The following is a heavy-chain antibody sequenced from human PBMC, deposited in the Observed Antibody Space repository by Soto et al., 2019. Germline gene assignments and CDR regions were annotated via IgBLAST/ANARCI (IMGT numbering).Heavy chain of an antibody. J-gene: IGHJ4*02. CDR3: TRGADCFDY. CDR1: GFTFSSYD. V-gene: IGHV3-13*01. Sequence: EVQLVESGGDLVQPGGSLRLSCAASGFTFSSYDFHWVRQATGKGLEWVSGIGTAGDTYYAGSVKGRFIMSRENAKNSLYRQMNSLRAGDTAVYYCTRGADCFDYWGQGTLVTVSS. D-gene: IGHD3-16*01. CDR2: IGTAGDT.